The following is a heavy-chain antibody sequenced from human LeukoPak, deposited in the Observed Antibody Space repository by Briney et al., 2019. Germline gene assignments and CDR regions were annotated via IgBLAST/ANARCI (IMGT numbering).Heavy chain of an antibody. CDR2: ISGSGNST. CDR1: GFTFSSYA. V-gene: IGHV3-23*01. D-gene: IGHD3-22*01. Sequence: GGSLRLSCAASGFTFSSYAMSWVRQAPGKGLEWVSAISGSGNSTYYADSVKGRFTISRDSSKNTLYLQMNSLRAEDTAVYYCARSSTYYYDSSGPGLLDYWGQGTLVTVSS. J-gene: IGHJ4*02. CDR3: ARSSTYYYDSSGPGLLDY.